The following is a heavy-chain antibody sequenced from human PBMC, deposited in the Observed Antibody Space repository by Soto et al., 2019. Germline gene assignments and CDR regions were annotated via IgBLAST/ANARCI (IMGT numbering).Heavy chain of an antibody. CDR2: ISPSGSP. J-gene: IGHJ4*02. V-gene: IGHV4-30-2*01. Sequence: QVQLQESGSRLVRPSQTLSLTCSVSRGYVSSGGCSWSWTRQAPGKGLEWIGFISPSGSPAYNPSLKSRVSISVDTSNNEISLELSSVPDADTAVYYCTRGVLAGGPGTLVTVSS. CDR1: RGYVSSGGCS. CDR3: TRGVLA. D-gene: IGHD2-8*01.